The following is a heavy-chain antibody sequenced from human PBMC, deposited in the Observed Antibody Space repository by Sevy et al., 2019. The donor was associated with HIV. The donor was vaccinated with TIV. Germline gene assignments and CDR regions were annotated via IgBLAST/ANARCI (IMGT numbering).Heavy chain of an antibody. Sequence: GGSLRLSCAASGFTFYYAWMSGVRQAPGKGLEWVGRIKSKADGGTTEYAAAVKGRFTISRDDSKNTLYLQMNSLKTEDTAIYYCSTDPIIVLLVTDGMDVWGQGTTVTVSS. CDR3: STDPIIVLLVTDGMDV. CDR1: GFTFYYAW. V-gene: IGHV3-15*01. CDR2: IKSKADGGTT. D-gene: IGHD2-8*02. J-gene: IGHJ6*02.